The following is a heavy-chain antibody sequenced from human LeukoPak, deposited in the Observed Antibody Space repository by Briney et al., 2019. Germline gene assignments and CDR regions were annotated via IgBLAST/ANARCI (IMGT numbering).Heavy chain of an antibody. CDR1: GFIFSNAW. Sequence: PVGSLRLSCGASGFIFSNAWMSWVRQAPGKGLEWVGRIKSKYNGGTRDYAAPVKDRFTISRDDSKDTLYVQMNSLKIEDTAVYYCTAMDCSGDTCYFIYWGQGTLVTVSS. CDR3: TAMDCSGDTCYFIY. D-gene: IGHD2-15*01. CDR2: IKSKYNGGTR. J-gene: IGHJ4*02. V-gene: IGHV3-15*01.